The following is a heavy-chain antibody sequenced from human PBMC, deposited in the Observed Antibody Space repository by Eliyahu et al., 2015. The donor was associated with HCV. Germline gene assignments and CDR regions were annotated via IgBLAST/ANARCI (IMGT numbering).Heavy chain of an antibody. CDR3: ARAHYYGSGSYYRNYYYGMDV. CDR2: IIPILGIG. V-gene: IGHV1-69*02. D-gene: IGHD3-10*01. CDR1: GGTFSSYT. Sequence: QVQLVQSGAEVKKPGSSVKVSCKASGGTFSSYTISWVRQAPGQGLEWMGRIIPILGIGNYAQKFQGRVTITADKSTSTAYMELSSLRSEDTAVYYCARAHYYGSGSYYRNYYYGMDVWGQGTTVTVSS. J-gene: IGHJ6*02.